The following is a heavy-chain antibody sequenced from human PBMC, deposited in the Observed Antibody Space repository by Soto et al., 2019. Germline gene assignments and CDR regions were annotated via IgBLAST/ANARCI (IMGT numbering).Heavy chain of an antibody. CDR1: GFTFCSYW. Sequence: EVQLVESGGGLVQPGGSLRLSCAACGFTFCSYWMHCLRHAPGKGLVWVSRINTDECNTTYADSVKGRFTVSRDNAKNTLYLQMNSLRAEDTAVYYCARDGAYCGGDCYSLFNLEYWGQGTLVTVSS. D-gene: IGHD2-21*02. V-gene: IGHV3-74*01. J-gene: IGHJ4*02. CDR2: INTDECNT. CDR3: ARDGAYCGGDCYSLFNLEY.